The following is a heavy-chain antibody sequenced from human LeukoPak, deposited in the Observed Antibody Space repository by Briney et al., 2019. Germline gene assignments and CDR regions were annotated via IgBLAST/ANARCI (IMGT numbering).Heavy chain of an antibody. D-gene: IGHD1-26*01. V-gene: IGHV3-7*01. CDR1: GFTFSNYW. Sequence: GGSLRLSCAASGFTFSNYWMGWVRQAPGKRPEWVANMNIDGSEKYYADSVKGRFTISRDNARNSVYLQMNSLRVEDTAVYYCARDPVEWELLLNCWGQGTLVTVSS. J-gene: IGHJ4*02. CDR2: MNIDGSEK. CDR3: ARDPVEWELLLNC.